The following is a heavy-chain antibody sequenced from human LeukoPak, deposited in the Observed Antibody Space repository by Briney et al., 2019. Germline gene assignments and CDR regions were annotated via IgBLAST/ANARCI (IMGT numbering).Heavy chain of an antibody. CDR3: AKATVTTYFSERYYFDY. J-gene: IGHJ4*02. CDR1: GFTFSSYA. V-gene: IGHV3-23*01. Sequence: PGGSLRLSCAASGFTFSSYAMSWVRQAPGKGLEWVSAISGSGGSTYYADSVKGRFTISKDNSKNTLYLQMNSLRAEDTAVYYCAKATVTTYFSERYYFDYWGQGTLVTVSS. D-gene: IGHD4-17*01. CDR2: ISGSGGST.